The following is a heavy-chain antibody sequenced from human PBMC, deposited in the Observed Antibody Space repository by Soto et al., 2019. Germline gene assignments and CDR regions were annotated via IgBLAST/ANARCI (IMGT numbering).Heavy chain of an antibody. Sequence: HVQLVQSGAEVKKPGASVKVSCKASGYTFTSYAMHWVRQAPGQRLEWMGWINAGNGNTKYSQKFQGRVTITRDTSASTADMELSSLRSEDTAVYYCARARAARSIDPFDYWGQGTLVTVSS. J-gene: IGHJ4*02. D-gene: IGHD6-6*01. CDR3: ARARAARSIDPFDY. CDR2: INAGNGNT. CDR1: GYTFTSYA. V-gene: IGHV1-3*01.